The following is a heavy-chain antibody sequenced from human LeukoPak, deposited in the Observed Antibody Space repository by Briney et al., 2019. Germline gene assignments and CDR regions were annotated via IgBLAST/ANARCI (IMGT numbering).Heavy chain of an antibody. CDR1: GFTVSSNY. CDR3: ARDVPNNWGLGY. V-gene: IGHV3-66*01. Sequence: PGGSLRLSCAASGFTVSSNYMSWVRQAPGKGLEWASTIYSGGGSYYVDSVKGRFTVSRDNSKNTLYIQMSSLRAEDTALYYCARDVPNNWGLGYWGQGTLVTVSS. J-gene: IGHJ4*02. CDR2: IYSGGGS. D-gene: IGHD7-27*01.